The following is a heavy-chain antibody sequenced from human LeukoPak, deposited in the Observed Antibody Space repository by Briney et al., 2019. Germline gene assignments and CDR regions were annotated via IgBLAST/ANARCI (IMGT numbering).Heavy chain of an antibody. CDR1: GYTFTSYA. D-gene: IGHD2-15*01. J-gene: IGHJ5*02. Sequence: ASVKVSCKASGYTFTSYAMHWVRQAPGQRLEWMGWINAGNGDTKYSQKFQGRVTITRDTSASTGYMELSSLRSEDTAVYYCSRCAYSGGWSCDHWGQGTLVTVSS. CDR3: SRCAYSGGWSCDH. V-gene: IGHV1-3*01. CDR2: INAGNGDT.